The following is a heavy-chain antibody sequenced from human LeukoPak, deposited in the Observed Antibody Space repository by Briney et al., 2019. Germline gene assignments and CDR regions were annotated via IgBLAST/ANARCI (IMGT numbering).Heavy chain of an antibody. CDR1: GFTFSSYA. J-gene: IGHJ5*02. V-gene: IGHV3-30*01. CDR3: ARELIAVARWFDP. CDR2: ISYDGSNK. Sequence: GGSLRLSCAASGFTFSSYAMHWVRQAPGKGLEWVAVISYDGSNKYYADSVKGRFTISRDNSKNTLYLQMNSLRAEDTAVYYCARELIAVARWFDPWGQGTLVTVSS. D-gene: IGHD6-19*01.